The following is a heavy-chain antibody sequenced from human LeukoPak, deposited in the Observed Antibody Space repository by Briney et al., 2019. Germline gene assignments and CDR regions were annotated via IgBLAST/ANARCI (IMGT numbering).Heavy chain of an antibody. D-gene: IGHD1-7*01. J-gene: IGHJ4*02. CDR1: GFTVSSNY. Sequence: PGGSLRLSCAASGFTVSSNYMSWVRQAPGKGLEWVSVICSGGSTYYADSVKGRFTISRDNSKNTLYLQMNSLRAEDTAVYYCARNNWNYAFDYWGQGTLVTVSS. CDR2: ICSGGST. CDR3: ARNNWNYAFDY. V-gene: IGHV3-53*01.